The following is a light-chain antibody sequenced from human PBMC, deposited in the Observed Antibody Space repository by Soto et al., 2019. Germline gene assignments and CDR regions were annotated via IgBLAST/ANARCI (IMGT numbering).Light chain of an antibody. CDR3: QTWGTGLLV. Sequence: QSVLTQSPSASASLGASVKLTCTLSSGHSSYAIAWHQQQPEKGPRYLMKLNSDGSHSKGDGIPDRFSGSSSWAERYLTISSLQSEDEADYYCQTWGTGLLVFGGGTKLTVL. CDR1: SGHSSYA. V-gene: IGLV4-69*01. CDR2: LNSDGSH. J-gene: IGLJ3*02.